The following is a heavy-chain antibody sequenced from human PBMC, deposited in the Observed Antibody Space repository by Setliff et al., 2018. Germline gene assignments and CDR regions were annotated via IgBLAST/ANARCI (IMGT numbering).Heavy chain of an antibody. CDR2: IYYSGNT. CDR1: GGSIDSHY. V-gene: IGHV4-59*11. D-gene: IGHD3-22*01. J-gene: IGHJ4*02. Sequence: SETLSLTCSVSGGSIDSHYWSWIRQPPGKGLEWIGSIYYSGNTNYNLSLKSRVTISIDTSKNQFSLKLSSVTAADTAVYYCARLWISYESNTYFYPKYFDFWGQGTLVTVSS. CDR3: ARLWISYESNTYFYPKYFDF.